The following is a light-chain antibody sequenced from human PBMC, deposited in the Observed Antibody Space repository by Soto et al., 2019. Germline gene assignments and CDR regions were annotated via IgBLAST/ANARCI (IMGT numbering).Light chain of an antibody. J-gene: IGKJ4*01. CDR3: QQSYSTPRT. CDR2: AAS. Sequence: DIQMTQSPSSLSASVGDRVTITCRASQSISSYLNWYQQKPGKAPKLLIYAASSLQSGVPSRFSGSGSDTDFTLTISSLQPEDFATYYCQQSYSTPRTFGGGTKVEIK. V-gene: IGKV1-39*01. CDR1: QSISSY.